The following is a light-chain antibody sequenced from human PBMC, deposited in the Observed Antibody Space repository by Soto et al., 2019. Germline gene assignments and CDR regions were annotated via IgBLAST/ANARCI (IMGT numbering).Light chain of an antibody. CDR2: SAF. Sequence: IRMTQSPSSLSASTGDRVTITCRASQGISSWLAWYQQKPGKAPNLLIYSAFSLESGVPSRFSGSGSGTEFTLTISSLQPDDFATYYCQHYNSYSEAFGQGTKVDIK. CDR1: QGISSW. CDR3: QHYNSYSEA. J-gene: IGKJ1*01. V-gene: IGKV1D-16*01.